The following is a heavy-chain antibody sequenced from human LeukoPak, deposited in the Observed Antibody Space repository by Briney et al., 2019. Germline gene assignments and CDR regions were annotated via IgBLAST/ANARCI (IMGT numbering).Heavy chain of an antibody. V-gene: IGHV1-69*04. CDR2: IIPILGIA. Sequence: SVKVSCKASGGTFSSYAISWVRQAPGQGLEWMGRIIPILGIANYAQKFQGRVTITADKSTSTAYMELSSLRSEDTAVYYCARVLGYCSSTSCLPWFDPWGQGTLVTVSS. CDR3: ARVLGYCSSTSCLPWFDP. CDR1: GGTFSSYA. J-gene: IGHJ5*02. D-gene: IGHD2-2*01.